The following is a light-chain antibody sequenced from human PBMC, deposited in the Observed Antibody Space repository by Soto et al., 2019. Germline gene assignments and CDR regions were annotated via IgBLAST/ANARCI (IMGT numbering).Light chain of an antibody. V-gene: IGKV3-11*01. CDR3: QQRRDWLS. CDR1: QSVSSY. Sequence: EIVLKQSPATLSLSPGNRATPSCRASQSVSSYLAWYQQKPGQPPRLLIYDASKRATGIPARFSGSGSGTDFTLTISSLEPEDFAVYFCQQRRDWLSFGGGTKVDIK. CDR2: DAS. J-gene: IGKJ4*01.